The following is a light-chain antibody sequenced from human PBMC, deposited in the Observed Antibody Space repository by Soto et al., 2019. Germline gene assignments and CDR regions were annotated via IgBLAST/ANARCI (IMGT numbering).Light chain of an antibody. CDR1: QSVRNK. CDR2: GAS. J-gene: IGKJ5*01. CDR3: QQYNNWPLIT. V-gene: IGKV3-15*01. Sequence: EILMTQSPATLSVSPGDRATLSCRASQSVRNKLAWYQQKLGPAPRLLIHGASTRATGTPARFSGRGSGTEFTLTISSLQSEDFAVYYCQQYNNWPLITFGQGTRLDIK.